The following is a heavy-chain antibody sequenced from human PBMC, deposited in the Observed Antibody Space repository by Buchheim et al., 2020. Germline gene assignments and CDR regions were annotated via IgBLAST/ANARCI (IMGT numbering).Heavy chain of an antibody. Sequence: QVQLQQWGAGLLKPSETLSLTCAAYGGSFSGYYWNWVRQPPGKGLEWIGQINHSENTNYNPSLKSRVTISVDTSKNQFSLKLSSVTAADTAVYYCARPLEYSSSSSAFDIWGLGT. CDR1: GGSFSGYY. D-gene: IGHD6-6*01. V-gene: IGHV4-34*01. J-gene: IGHJ3*02. CDR2: INHSENT. CDR3: ARPLEYSSSSSAFDI.